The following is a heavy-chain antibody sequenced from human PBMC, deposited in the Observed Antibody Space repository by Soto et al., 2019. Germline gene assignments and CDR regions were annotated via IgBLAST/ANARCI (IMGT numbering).Heavy chain of an antibody. V-gene: IGHV4-39*01. CDR3: ARHELRFLEWLPYNWFDP. Sequence: SETLSLTCTVSGGSISSSSYYWGWIRQPPGKGLEWIGSIYYSGSTYYNPSLKSRGTISVDTSKNQFSLKLSSVTAADTAVYYCARHELRFLEWLPYNWFDPWGQGTLVTVSS. J-gene: IGHJ5*02. CDR1: GGSISSSSYY. D-gene: IGHD3-3*01. CDR2: IYYSGST.